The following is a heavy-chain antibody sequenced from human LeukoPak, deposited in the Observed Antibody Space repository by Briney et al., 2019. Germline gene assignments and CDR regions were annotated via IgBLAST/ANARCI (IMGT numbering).Heavy chain of an antibody. J-gene: IGHJ3*01. D-gene: IGHD1-26*01. CDR2: ISGSGGST. Sequence: GGSLRLSCAASGFTSSSYEMNWVRQAPGKGLEWVSAISGSGGSTNYADSVKGRFTISRDNSKNTLYLQMNSLRAEDTAVYYCASSSVSYLYDAFDVWGQGTMVTVSS. CDR3: ASSSVSYLYDAFDV. V-gene: IGHV3-23*01. CDR1: GFTSSSYE.